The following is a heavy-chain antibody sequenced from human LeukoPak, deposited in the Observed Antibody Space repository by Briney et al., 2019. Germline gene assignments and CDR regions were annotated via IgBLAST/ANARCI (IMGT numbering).Heavy chain of an antibody. D-gene: IGHD1-26*01. Sequence: SETLSLSCTVSGGSISSYYWSWIRQPPGKGLEWIGYIYYSGSTNYNPSLKSRVTISVDTSKNQFSLKLSSVTAADTAVYYCARGLYSGSYCDYWGQGTLVTVSS. V-gene: IGHV4-59*01. J-gene: IGHJ4*02. CDR3: ARGLYSGSYCDY. CDR1: GGSISSYY. CDR2: IYYSGST.